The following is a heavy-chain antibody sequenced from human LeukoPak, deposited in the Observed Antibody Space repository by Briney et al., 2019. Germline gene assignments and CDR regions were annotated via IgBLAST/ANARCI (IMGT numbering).Heavy chain of an antibody. J-gene: IGHJ5*02. CDR1: GFTDG. V-gene: IGHV3-23*01. CDR3: ASHYGSGSNNCLDP. CDR2: ISGSGDST. Sequence: GGSLRLSRAASGFTDGMSSVRQAPGKGLGWVSAISGSGDSTYYADSVKGRFTSSRDNSKNTVYLLIDSLRAEDTAVYYCASHYGSGSNNCLDPWGEGTLVTVSS. D-gene: IGHD3-10*01.